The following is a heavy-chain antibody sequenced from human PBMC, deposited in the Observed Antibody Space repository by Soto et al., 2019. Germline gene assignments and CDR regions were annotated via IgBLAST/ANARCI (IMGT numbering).Heavy chain of an antibody. CDR2: IRSKAYGGTT. CDR1: GFTFGDYA. Sequence: PGGSLRLSCTASGFTFGDYAMSWFRQAPGKGLEWVGFIRSKAYGGTTEYAASVKGRFTISRDDSKSIAYLQMNSLKTEDTAVYYCTRDIVVVPAAIEQELGVLGWFDPWGQGTLVTVAS. V-gene: IGHV3-49*03. D-gene: IGHD2-2*01. J-gene: IGHJ5*02. CDR3: TRDIVVVPAAIEQELGVLGWFDP.